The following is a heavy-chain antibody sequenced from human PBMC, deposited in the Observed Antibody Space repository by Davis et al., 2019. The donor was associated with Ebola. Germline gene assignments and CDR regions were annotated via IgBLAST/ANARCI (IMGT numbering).Heavy chain of an antibody. CDR3: AKGELYCSDISCYSFDAFGS. CDR2: ISSSGGNS. V-gene: IGHV3-23*01. J-gene: IGHJ3*02. Sequence: GGSLRLSCAVSGVTFRNYVMSWVRQAPGKGLEWVSSISSSGGNSFYMDSVKGRFYIDRDNSKNTVHLQMHRLRAEDTAVYYCAKGELYCSDISCYSFDAFGSWGQGTMVTVSS. CDR1: GVTFRNYV. D-gene: IGHD2-2*01.